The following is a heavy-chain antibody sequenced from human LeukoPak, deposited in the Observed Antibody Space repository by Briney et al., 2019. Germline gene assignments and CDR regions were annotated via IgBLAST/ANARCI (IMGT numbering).Heavy chain of an antibody. CDR2: ISSRSSYI. J-gene: IGHJ3*02. Sequence: GGSLRLSCAASGFTFSSYWMSRVRQAPGKGLEWVSSISSRSSYIYYADSVKGRFTISRDNAKNSLYLQMNSLRAEDTAVYYCARGLIAVAGDDAFDIWGQGTMVTVSS. CDR3: ARGLIAVAGDDAFDI. CDR1: GFTFSSYW. D-gene: IGHD6-19*01. V-gene: IGHV3-21*01.